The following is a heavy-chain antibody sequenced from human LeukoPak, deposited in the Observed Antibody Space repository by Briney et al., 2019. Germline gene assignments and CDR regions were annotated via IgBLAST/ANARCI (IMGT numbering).Heavy chain of an antibody. Sequence: GGSLRLSCAASGFTFSSYSMNWVRQAPGKGLEWVSSISSSSSYIYYADSVKGRFTISRDNSKNTLYVQMNSLRAEDTAVYYCAREGPMVRGAPFDYWGQGTLVTVSS. CDR2: ISSSSSYI. D-gene: IGHD3-10*01. V-gene: IGHV3-21*01. CDR1: GFTFSSYS. CDR3: AREGPMVRGAPFDY. J-gene: IGHJ4*02.